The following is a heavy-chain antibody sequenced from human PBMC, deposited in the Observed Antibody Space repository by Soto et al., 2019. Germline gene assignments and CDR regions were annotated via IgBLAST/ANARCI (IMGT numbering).Heavy chain of an antibody. D-gene: IGHD4-17*01. V-gene: IGHV3-30-3*01. CDR3: ARCDYPLSRYYYYYMDV. Sequence: QVQLVESGGGVVQPGRSLRLSCAASGFTFSSYAMHWVRQAPGKGLEWVAVISYDGSNKYYADSVKGRFTISRDNSKNTLYLQMNSLRAEDTAVYYCARCDYPLSRYYYYYMDVWGKGTTVTVSS. CDR2: ISYDGSNK. J-gene: IGHJ6*03. CDR1: GFTFSSYA.